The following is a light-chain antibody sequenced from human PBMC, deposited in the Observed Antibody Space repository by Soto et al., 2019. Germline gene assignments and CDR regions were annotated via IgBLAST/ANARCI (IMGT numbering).Light chain of an antibody. Sequence: EIVLTQSPATLSLSPGERATLSCRASQSVSSYLAWYQQKPGQAPRLLIYDASNRATGIPARFSGSGSGTDFNLTISSREPEDFAVYYCQQRSNWTPYTFGQGTKLEIK. CDR3: QQRSNWTPYT. CDR2: DAS. V-gene: IGKV3-11*01. CDR1: QSVSSY. J-gene: IGKJ2*01.